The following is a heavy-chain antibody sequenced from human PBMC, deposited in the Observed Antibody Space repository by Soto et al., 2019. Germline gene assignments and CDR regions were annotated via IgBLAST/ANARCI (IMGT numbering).Heavy chain of an antibody. V-gene: IGHV3-15*01. Sequence: GGTLRLSCAASGFTFNNAWMTWVRQAPGKGLERVGRIKSKSAGGTTDYAAPVKGRFTISRDDSKNTLYLQMNSLKTEDTAVYYCTTGWSTTMNTFDYWRQGTLVTVCS. J-gene: IGHJ4*02. D-gene: IGHD4-17*01. CDR1: GFTFNNAW. CDR3: TTGWSTTMNTFDY. CDR2: IKSKSAGGTT.